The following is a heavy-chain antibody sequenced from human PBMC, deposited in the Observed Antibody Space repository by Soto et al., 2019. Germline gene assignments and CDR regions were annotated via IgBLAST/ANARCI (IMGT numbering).Heavy chain of an antibody. CDR1: KFTFRTYV. CDR2: IYFDGSNK. V-gene: IGHV3-30*04. J-gene: IGHJ6*02. D-gene: IGHD3-22*01. CDR3: AREMIPMIMGGMSAMDV. Sequence: QVQLVESGGGVVQPERSQRLSCAASKFTFRTYVMHWVRQAPGKGLEWVALIYFDGSNKYYADSVKGRFTISRDNSKNTMYLQMNSLRPEDTAVYYCAREMIPMIMGGMSAMDVWGQGTTVTVSS.